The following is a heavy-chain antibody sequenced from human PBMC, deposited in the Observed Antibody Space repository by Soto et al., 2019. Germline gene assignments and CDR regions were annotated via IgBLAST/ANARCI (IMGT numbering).Heavy chain of an antibody. Sequence: ASVKVSCKASGYTFTGYYMHWVRQAPGQGLEWMGWINPNSGGTNYAQKFQGRVTMTRDTSISTAYMELSRLRSDDTAVYYCAREPSSSSINWFDPLCQGTLVTVSS. CDR2: INPNSGGT. CDR3: AREPSSSSINWFDP. J-gene: IGHJ5*02. D-gene: IGHD6-6*01. V-gene: IGHV1-2*02. CDR1: GYTFTGYY.